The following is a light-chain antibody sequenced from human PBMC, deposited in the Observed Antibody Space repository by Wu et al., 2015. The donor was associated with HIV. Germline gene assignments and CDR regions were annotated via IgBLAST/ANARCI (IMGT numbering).Light chain of an antibody. CDR2: GAS. Sequence: EIVMTQSPATLSVSPGERATLSCRASQSVRNNLAWYQQKPGLAPSLLIYGASTRATGIPARFSGSGSGTDFTLTVSRLEPEDFVMYYCQQYGSSPLTFGGGTKVEI. CDR3: QQYGSSPLT. V-gene: IGKV3D-15*01. J-gene: IGKJ4*01. CDR1: QSVRNN.